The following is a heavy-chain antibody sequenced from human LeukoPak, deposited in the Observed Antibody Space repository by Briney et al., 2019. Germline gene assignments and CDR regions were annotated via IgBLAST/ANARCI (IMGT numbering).Heavy chain of an antibody. J-gene: IGHJ4*02. Sequence: GGSLRLSCAASGFTFSSYEMNWVRQAPGKGLEWVSYISSSGSTIYYADSVKGRFTISRDNAENSLYLQMNSLRAEDTAVYYCARGDTAMDEGIDYWGQGTLVTVSS. CDR3: ARGDTAMDEGIDY. V-gene: IGHV3-48*03. D-gene: IGHD5-18*01. CDR1: GFTFSSYE. CDR2: ISSSGSTI.